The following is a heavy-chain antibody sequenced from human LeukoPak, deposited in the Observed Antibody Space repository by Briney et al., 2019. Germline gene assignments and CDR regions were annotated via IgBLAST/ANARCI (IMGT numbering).Heavy chain of an antibody. CDR1: GFTFSSYA. Sequence: GGSLRLSCAASGFTFSSYAMSWVRQAPGKGLEWVSAISGSGAGTYYADSVKGRFTISRDNSKNTLYLQMNSLRAGDTAVYYCAKGSNSSGWANRYWGQGTLVTVSS. D-gene: IGHD6-19*01. CDR3: AKGSNSSGWANRY. J-gene: IGHJ4*02. CDR2: ISGSGAGT. V-gene: IGHV3-23*01.